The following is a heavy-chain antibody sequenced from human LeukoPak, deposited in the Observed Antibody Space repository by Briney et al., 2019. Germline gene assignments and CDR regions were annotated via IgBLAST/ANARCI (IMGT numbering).Heavy chain of an antibody. CDR3: AAGKRYSGSYSNY. CDR1: GFTFTSSA. V-gene: IGHV1-58*01. CDR2: IVVGSGNT. D-gene: IGHD1-26*01. J-gene: IGHJ4*02. Sequence: ASVKVSCTASGFTFTSSAVQWVRQARGQRLEWIGWIVVGSGNTNYAQKFQERVTITRDMSTSTAYMELSSLRSEDTAVYYCAAGKRYSGSYSNYWGQGTLVTVSS.